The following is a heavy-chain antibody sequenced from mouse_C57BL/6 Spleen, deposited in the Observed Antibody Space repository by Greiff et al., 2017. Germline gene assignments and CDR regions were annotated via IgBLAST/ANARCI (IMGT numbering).Heavy chain of an antibody. D-gene: IGHD1-1*01. CDR1: GYTFTSYW. Sequence: VQLQQPGAELVRPGTSVKLSCKASGYTFTSYWMHWVKQRPGQGLEWIGVIDPSDSYTNYNQKFKGKATLTVDTSSSTAYMQLSSLTSEDSAVYYCARGYYYGSSYGAMDYWGQGTSVTVSS. V-gene: IGHV1-59*01. CDR2: IDPSDSYT. J-gene: IGHJ4*01. CDR3: ARGYYYGSSYGAMDY.